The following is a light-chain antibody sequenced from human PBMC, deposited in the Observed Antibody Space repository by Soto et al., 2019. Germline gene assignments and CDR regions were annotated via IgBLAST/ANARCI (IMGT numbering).Light chain of an antibody. Sequence: DIQMTQSPSSLSASVGDRVTITCRASQSISSYLNWYQQKPGKAPKLLIYAASSLQSGVPSRFSGSGSGTDFTLTISRLQPEDFATYYCQQSYSTPRTFGGGTMVEIK. CDR2: AAS. CDR1: QSISSY. V-gene: IGKV1-39*01. CDR3: QQSYSTPRT. J-gene: IGKJ4*01.